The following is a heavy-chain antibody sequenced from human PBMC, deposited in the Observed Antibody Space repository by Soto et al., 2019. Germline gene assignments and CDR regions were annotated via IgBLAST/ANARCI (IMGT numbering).Heavy chain of an antibody. J-gene: IGHJ4*02. V-gene: IGHV3-23*01. CDR3: ARAAYSSSQTFLFDPHKEIDY. Sequence: SLRLSCAASGFTFRSYAMSWVRQAPGKGLEWVSHTSSSGSSTSYADSVKGRFTISRDNAKNTLYLQMNSLRAEDTAVYYCARAAYSSSQTFLFDPHKEIDYWGQGTLVTVSS. CDR1: GFTFRSYA. D-gene: IGHD6-13*01. CDR2: TSSSGSST.